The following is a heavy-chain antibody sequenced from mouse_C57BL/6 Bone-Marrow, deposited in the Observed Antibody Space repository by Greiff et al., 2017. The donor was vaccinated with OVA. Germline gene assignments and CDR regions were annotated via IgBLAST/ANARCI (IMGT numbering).Heavy chain of an antibody. CDR2: IHPNSGST. CDR3: ARDRQLRLRFAY. D-gene: IGHD3-2*02. Sequence: VQLQQSGAELVKPGASVKLSCKASGYTFTSYWMHWVKQRPGQGLEWIGMIHPNSGSTNYNEKFKSKATLTVDKSSSTAYMQLSSLTSEDSAVYYCARDRQLRLRFAYWGQGTLVTVSA. CDR1: GYTFTSYW. J-gene: IGHJ3*01. V-gene: IGHV1-64*01.